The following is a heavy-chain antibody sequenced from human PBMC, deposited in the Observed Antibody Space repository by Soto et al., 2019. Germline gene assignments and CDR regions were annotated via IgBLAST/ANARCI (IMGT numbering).Heavy chain of an antibody. J-gene: IGHJ3*02. CDR1: GFTFCNAW. D-gene: IGHD2-15*01. CDR3: STDRCSGGSCYDAFDI. Sequence: GSLTLSCAASGFTFCNAWMGWVRHAERGGLEWDGCIQSKTDGGTPDNAAPVKGRLTISREDSTNTLYLQMNSLKTEGTAVYYCSTDRCSGGSCYDAFDIWGQGTMVTVSS. CDR2: IQSKTDGGTP. V-gene: IGHV3-15*01.